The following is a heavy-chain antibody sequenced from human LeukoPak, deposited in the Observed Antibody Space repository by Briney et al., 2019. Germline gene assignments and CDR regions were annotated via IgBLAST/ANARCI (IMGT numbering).Heavy chain of an antibody. Sequence: GGSLRLSCAASGFTFSSYAMSWVRQAPGKGLEWVAVISYDGSNKYYADSVKGRFTISRDNSKNTLYLQMNSLRAEDTAVYYCAKGSNSVWGQGTLVTVSS. CDR2: ISYDGSNK. V-gene: IGHV3-30*18. D-gene: IGHD3-10*01. CDR3: AKGSNSV. CDR1: GFTFSSYA. J-gene: IGHJ4*02.